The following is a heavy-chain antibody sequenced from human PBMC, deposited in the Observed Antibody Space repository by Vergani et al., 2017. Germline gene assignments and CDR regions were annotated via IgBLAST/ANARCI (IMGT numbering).Heavy chain of an antibody. J-gene: IGHJ4*02. D-gene: IGHD6-13*01. CDR3: ARAAEGTAYSSSWYWEPFDY. CDR2: IKQDGSEK. CDR1: GFTFSSYW. Sequence: EVQLLESGGGLVQPGGSLRLSCAASGFTFSSYWMSWVRQAPGKGLEWVANIKQDGSEKYYVDSVKGRFTISRDNAKNSLYLQMNSLRAEDTAVYYCARAAEGTAYSSSWYWEPFDYWGQGTLVTVSS. V-gene: IGHV3-7*01.